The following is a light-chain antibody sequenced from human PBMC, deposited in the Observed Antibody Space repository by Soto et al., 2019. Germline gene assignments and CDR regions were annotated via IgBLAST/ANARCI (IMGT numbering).Light chain of an antibody. Sequence: EIVLTQSPGTLSLSPGERATLSCRASQSVSITYLAWYQQKPGQAPRLLIYGASSMANGIPVRFIGSGSGTDFTLTISILEPEDFAVYYCQQYGSSPLITFGQGTRLEIK. V-gene: IGKV3-20*01. CDR1: QSVSITY. CDR2: GAS. J-gene: IGKJ5*01. CDR3: QQYGSSPLIT.